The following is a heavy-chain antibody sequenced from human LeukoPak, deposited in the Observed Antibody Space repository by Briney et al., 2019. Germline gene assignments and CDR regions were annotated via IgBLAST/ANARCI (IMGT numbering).Heavy chain of an antibody. D-gene: IGHD4-17*01. V-gene: IGHV4-59*01. J-gene: IGHJ5*02. CDR1: GGSISSDY. CDR3: ARMIRNNYGNNWFDP. CDR2: IYYSGST. Sequence: SETLSFTCTVSGGSISSDYCSWIRQPPGKGLAWIGYIYYSGSTNYNPSLKSRVTISMDTSKHQFSLKLTSVTAADTAVYYCARMIRNNYGNNWFDPWGQGTLVTVSS.